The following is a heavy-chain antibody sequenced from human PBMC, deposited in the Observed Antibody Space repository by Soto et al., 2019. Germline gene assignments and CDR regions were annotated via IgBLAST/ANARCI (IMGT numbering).Heavy chain of an antibody. D-gene: IGHD1-1*01. CDR1: DFIVGRNF. V-gene: IGHV3-66*01. CDR3: ASGFCRGVTCKRQLES. J-gene: IGHJ5*02. CDR2: IYSCGYT. Sequence: EVELVESGGSWVYPGGSLRLSCAVTDFIVGRNFMTWVRQSPGKGLESVAVIYSCGYTHHADSVNGRFTISRDTSKNKLYLQMNSLRVEDKALYYCASGFCRGVTCKRQLESWVQGTLVTVSS.